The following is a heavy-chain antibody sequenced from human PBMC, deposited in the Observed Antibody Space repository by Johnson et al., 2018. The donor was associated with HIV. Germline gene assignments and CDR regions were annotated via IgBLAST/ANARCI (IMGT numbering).Heavy chain of an antibody. Sequence: VQLLESGGVAIQPGGSLRLSCAASGFTFDDYAMHWVRQAPGKGLEWVSLITWDGDSTYYADSVKGRFTISRDNAENSLYLQMNSLRAEDTAVYYCARDGGVAAAVGVVAFDIWGQGTLVTVSS. D-gene: IGHD6-13*01. V-gene: IGHV3-43D*03. CDR1: GFTFDDYA. J-gene: IGHJ3*02. CDR3: ARDGGVAAAVGVVAFDI. CDR2: ITWDGDST.